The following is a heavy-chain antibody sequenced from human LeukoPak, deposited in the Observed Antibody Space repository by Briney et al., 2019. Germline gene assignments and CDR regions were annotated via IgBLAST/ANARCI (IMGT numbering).Heavy chain of an antibody. D-gene: IGHD5-18*01. CDR2: IRYDGSNK. CDR1: GFTFSSYS. Sequence: GGSLRLSCAASGFTFSSYSMNWVRQAPGKWLEWVAFIRYDGSNKYYADSVKGRFTISRDNSKNTLYLQMNSLRAEDTAVYYCAKDLRGYSYDYYLDVWGKGTTVTISS. J-gene: IGHJ6*03. CDR3: AKDLRGYSYDYYLDV. V-gene: IGHV3-30*02.